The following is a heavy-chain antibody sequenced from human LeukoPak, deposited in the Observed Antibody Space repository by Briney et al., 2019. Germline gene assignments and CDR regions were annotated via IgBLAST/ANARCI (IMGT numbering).Heavy chain of an antibody. J-gene: IGHJ4*02. CDR3: AGYCSSTSCYDLVVDY. CDR1: GYTFTSYG. D-gene: IGHD2-2*01. CDR2: ISAYNGNT. V-gene: IGHV1-18*01. Sequence: ASVKVSCKASGYTFTSYGISWVRQAPGQGLEWMGWISAYNGNTNYAQKLQGRVTMTTDTSTSTAYMELRSLRSDDTAVYYCAGYCSSTSCYDLVVDYWGQGTLVTVSS.